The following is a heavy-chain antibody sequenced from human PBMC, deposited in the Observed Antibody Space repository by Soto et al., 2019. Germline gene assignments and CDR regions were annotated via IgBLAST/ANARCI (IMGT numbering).Heavy chain of an antibody. Sequence: GSSAKVSCKASGGTFSSYAISWVRQAPGQGLEWMGGIIPIFGTANYAQKFPGRVTIAAAKCTSRADMELSSLRSEDTAVYYCAGVVGLVDYGSGSYMGYWGQGAVVT. CDR1: GGTFSSYA. D-gene: IGHD3-10*01. V-gene: IGHV1-69*06. CDR2: IIPIFGTA. CDR3: AGVVGLVDYGSGSYMGY. J-gene: IGHJ4*02.